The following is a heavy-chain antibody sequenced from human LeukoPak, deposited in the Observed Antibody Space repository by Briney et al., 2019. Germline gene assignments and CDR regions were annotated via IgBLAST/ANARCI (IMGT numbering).Heavy chain of an antibody. CDR2: ISSSGSTI. D-gene: IGHD2-2*01. Sequence: PGGSLRLSCAASGFTFSSYEMNWVRQAPGKGLEWVSYISSSGSTIYYADSVKGRFTISRENAKNSLYLQMDNLRGEDTAVYYCATDRTEEPANFDRNRFAYWGQGTLVTVSS. V-gene: IGHV3-48*03. CDR3: ATDRTEEPANFDRNRFAY. CDR1: GFTFSSYE. J-gene: IGHJ4*02.